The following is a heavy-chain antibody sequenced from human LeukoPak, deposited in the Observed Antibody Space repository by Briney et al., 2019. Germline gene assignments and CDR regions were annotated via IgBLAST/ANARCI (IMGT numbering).Heavy chain of an antibody. CDR3: ARARGVATSYYFDY. D-gene: IGHD3-10*01. V-gene: IGHV1-69*04. Sequence: SVKVSCKASGGTFSSYAISWVRQAPGQGLEWMGRIIPILGIANYAQKFQGRVTITADKSTSTAYMELSSLRSEDTAVYYCARARGVATSYYFDYWGQGTLVTVSS. CDR2: IIPILGIA. CDR1: GGTFSSYA. J-gene: IGHJ4*02.